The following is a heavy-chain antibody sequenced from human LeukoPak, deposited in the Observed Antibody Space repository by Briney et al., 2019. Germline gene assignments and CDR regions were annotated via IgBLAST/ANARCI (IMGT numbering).Heavy chain of an antibody. V-gene: IGHV3-30-3*01. CDR2: ISHDGTNK. Sequence: GGSLRLSCAASGFTFSSYAMHWVRQAPGKGLEWVAFISHDGTNKYYADSVKGRFTISRDNSNNTLYLQMKSLRAEDTAVYYCARHSPYYYDSSGKTAEYFQHWGQGTLATVSS. J-gene: IGHJ1*01. CDR3: ARHSPYYYDSSGKTAEYFQH. CDR1: GFTFSSYA. D-gene: IGHD3-22*01.